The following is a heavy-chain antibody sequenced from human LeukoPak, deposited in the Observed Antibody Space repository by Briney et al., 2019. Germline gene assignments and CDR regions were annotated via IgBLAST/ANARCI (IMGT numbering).Heavy chain of an antibody. V-gene: IGHV1-69*13. Sequence: ASVKVSCKASGGTFSSYAISWVRQAPGQGLEWMGGIIPIFGTANYAQKFQGRVTITADESTSTAYMELSSLRSEDTAVYYCASGGLGYCSSTSCRRSYYYYGMDVWGKGTTVTVSS. CDR2: IIPIFGTA. CDR1: GGTFSSYA. D-gene: IGHD2-2*01. J-gene: IGHJ6*04. CDR3: ASGGLGYCSSTSCRRSYYYYGMDV.